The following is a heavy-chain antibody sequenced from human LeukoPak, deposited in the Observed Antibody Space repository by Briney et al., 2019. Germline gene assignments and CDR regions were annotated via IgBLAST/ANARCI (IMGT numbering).Heavy chain of an antibody. CDR3: ARDGYSYIDL. V-gene: IGHV4-34*01. Sequence: PSETLSLTCAVYGGSFSGYYWSWIRQPPGKGLEWIGEINHSGSTNYNPSLKSRVTISVDTSKNQFSLRLSSVTAADTAVYYCARDGYSYIDLWGQGALVTVSS. CDR1: GGSFSGYY. J-gene: IGHJ5*02. D-gene: IGHD5-18*01. CDR2: INHSGST.